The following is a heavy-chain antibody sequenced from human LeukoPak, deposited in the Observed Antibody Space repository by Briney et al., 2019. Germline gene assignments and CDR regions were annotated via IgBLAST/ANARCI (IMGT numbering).Heavy chain of an antibody. J-gene: IGHJ3*02. V-gene: IGHV4-38-2*02. D-gene: IGHD2-2*03. CDR3: ARTLGIVVVPAAINAFDI. Sequence: KPSETLSLTCTVSGYSISSGYYWGWIRQPPGKGLEWIGSIYHSGSTYYNPSLKSRVTISVDTSTNQFSLKLSSVTAADTAVYYCARTLGIVVVPAAINAFDIWGQGTMVTVSS. CDR1: GYSISSGYY. CDR2: IYHSGST.